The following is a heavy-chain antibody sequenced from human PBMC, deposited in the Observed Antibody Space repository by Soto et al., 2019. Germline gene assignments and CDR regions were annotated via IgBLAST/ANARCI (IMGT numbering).Heavy chain of an antibody. CDR1: GYTFTSYG. V-gene: IGHV1-18*01. D-gene: IGHD3-10*01. J-gene: IGHJ3*02. Sequence: ASVKVSCKASGYTFTSYGISWVRQAPGQGLEWMGWISAYNDNTNYAQKHQGRVTMTTDTSTSTAYMELRSLRSDDTAVYYCARDRDYGSVAFYIWGQGTMVTVSS. CDR2: ISAYNDNT. CDR3: ARDRDYGSVAFYI.